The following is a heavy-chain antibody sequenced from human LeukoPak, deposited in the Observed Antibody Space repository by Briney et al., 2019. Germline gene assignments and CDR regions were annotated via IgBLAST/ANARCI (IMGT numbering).Heavy chain of an antibody. D-gene: IGHD3-10*01. CDR1: GFTFDDHS. Sequence: PGSSLRLSCVVSGFTFDDHSMHWVRQAQGKGLEWVANINQDGTEKYYVDSVKGRFTISRDNGKNSLYLQMNSLRVEDTAVYYCAKLAKYFYGAETFYFFEHWGQGTPVTASS. V-gene: IGHV3-7*01. CDR3: AKLAKYFYGAETFYFFEH. J-gene: IGHJ4*02. CDR2: INQDGTEK.